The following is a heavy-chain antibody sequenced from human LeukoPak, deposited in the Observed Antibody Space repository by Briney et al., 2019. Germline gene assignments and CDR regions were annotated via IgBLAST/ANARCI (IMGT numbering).Heavy chain of an antibody. J-gene: IGHJ6*02. Sequence: GRSLRLSCAASGFTFNTCGMHWVRHAPGKGLEWVAVILYDGSRQYYTDSVKGRFTISRDNSQNTLFLRMSSLRAEDTAVYYCVKGSGTNDYGMDAWGQGTTVTVPS. CDR1: GFTFNTCG. D-gene: IGHD3-10*01. CDR3: VKGSGTNDYGMDA. CDR2: ILYDGSRQ. V-gene: IGHV3-30*18.